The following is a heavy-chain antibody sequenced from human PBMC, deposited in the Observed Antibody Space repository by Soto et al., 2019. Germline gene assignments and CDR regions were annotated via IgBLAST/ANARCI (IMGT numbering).Heavy chain of an antibody. J-gene: IGHJ6*02. Sequence: SETLSLTCTVSGGSISSGPYSWGWIPQPPGEGLEWIGTFHYRESTYYNPSLESRITISVDTSKNQFSLKVNSVTVADTAVYYCARLGGYCSSTSCYGYYGMDVWGQGTTVT. D-gene: IGHD2-2*01. CDR2: FHYREST. V-gene: IGHV4-39*01. CDR1: GGSISSGPYS. CDR3: ARLGGYCSSTSCYGYYGMDV.